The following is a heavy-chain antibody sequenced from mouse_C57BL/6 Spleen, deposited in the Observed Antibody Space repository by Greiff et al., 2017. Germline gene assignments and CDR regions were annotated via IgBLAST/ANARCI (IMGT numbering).Heavy chain of an antibody. J-gene: IGHJ2*01. Sequence: QVQLQQSGAELARPGASVKLSCKASGYTFTSYGISWVKQRPGQGLEWIGEIYPRSGNTYYNEKFKGKATLTADKSSSTAYMELRSLTSEDSAVYFCAREDGAQGYFDYWGQGTTLTVSS. CDR1: GYTFTSYG. D-gene: IGHD1-1*02. CDR3: AREDGAQGYFDY. CDR2: IYPRSGNT. V-gene: IGHV1-81*01.